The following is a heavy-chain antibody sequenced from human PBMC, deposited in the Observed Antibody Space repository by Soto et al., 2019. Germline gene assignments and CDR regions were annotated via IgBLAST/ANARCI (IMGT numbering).Heavy chain of an antibody. Sequence: SETLSLTCTVSGDTSTSYYWGWIRQAPGKGLEWIGHIHNSGTSTHNPSLNGRVTISIDMSKKQFSLKLTSLTSADTAVSYCAIDFYDSGGYTWFDSWSQGTLVTVAS. CDR1: GDTSTSYY. V-gene: IGHV4-59*01. J-gene: IGHJ5*01. CDR2: IHNSGTS. CDR3: AIDFYDSGGYTWFDS. D-gene: IGHD3-22*01.